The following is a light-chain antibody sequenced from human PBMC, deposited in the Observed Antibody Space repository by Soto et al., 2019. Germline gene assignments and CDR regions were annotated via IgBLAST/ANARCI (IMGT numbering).Light chain of an antibody. CDR3: SSYTSSNTLV. Sequence: QSVLTQPASVSGSPGQSITISCTGTSSDVGAYNYVSWYQQHPGKAPKLMIFEVSDRPSGVSNRFSGSKSCNTASLTLSGLQAEEEADYYCSSYTSSNTLVFGGGTKLTVL. V-gene: IGLV2-14*01. CDR2: EVS. J-gene: IGLJ2*01. CDR1: SSDVGAYNY.